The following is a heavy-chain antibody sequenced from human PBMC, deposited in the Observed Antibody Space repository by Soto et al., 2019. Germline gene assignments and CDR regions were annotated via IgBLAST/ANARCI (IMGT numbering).Heavy chain of an antibody. J-gene: IGHJ6*02. V-gene: IGHV3-53*01. Sequence: PGGSLRLSCAASGFTVSSNYMSWVRQAPGKGLEWVSVIYSGGSTYYADSVKGRFTISRDNSKNTLYLQMNSLRAEDTAVYYCARDTSIRNYYGSGSEKYYGMDVWGQGPTVTVSS. CDR3: ARDTSIRNYYGSGSEKYYGMDV. CDR2: IYSGGST. D-gene: IGHD3-10*01. CDR1: GFTVSSNY.